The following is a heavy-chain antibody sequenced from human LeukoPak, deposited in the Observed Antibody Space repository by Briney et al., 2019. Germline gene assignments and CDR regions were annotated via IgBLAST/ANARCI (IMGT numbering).Heavy chain of an antibody. CDR3: ARAGVGSFDY. CDR1: GGSFSGYY. V-gene: IGHV4-34*01. Sequence: PLETLSLTCAVYGGSFSGYYWSWIRQPPGKGLEWIGEINHSGSTNYNPSLKSRVTISVDTSKNQFSLKLSSVTAADTAVYYCARAGVGSFDYWGQGTLVTDSS. J-gene: IGHJ4*02. CDR2: INHSGST. D-gene: IGHD1-26*01.